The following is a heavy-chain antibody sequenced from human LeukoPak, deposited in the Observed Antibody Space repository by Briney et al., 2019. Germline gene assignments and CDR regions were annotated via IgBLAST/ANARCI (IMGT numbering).Heavy chain of an antibody. CDR3: ARSIFRIAAAGKHGNFQH. D-gene: IGHD6-13*01. J-gene: IGHJ1*01. Sequence: ASVKVSCKASGYTFTSYGISWVRQAPGQGLEWMGWISAYNGNTNYAQKLQGRVTMTTDTSTSTAYMELRSLRSDDTAVYYCARSIFRIAAAGKHGNFQHWGQGTLVTVSS. V-gene: IGHV1-18*01. CDR1: GYTFTSYG. CDR2: ISAYNGNT.